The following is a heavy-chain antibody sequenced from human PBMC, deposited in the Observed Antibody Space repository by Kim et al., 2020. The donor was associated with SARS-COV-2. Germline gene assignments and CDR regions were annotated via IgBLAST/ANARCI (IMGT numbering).Heavy chain of an antibody. Sequence: GGSLRLSCAASGFTFSSYEMNWVRQAPGKGLEWVSYISSSGSTIYYADSVKGRFTISRDNAKNSLYLQMNSLRAEDTAVYYCASSPFDFWSGYSYYYYYYGMDVWGQGTTVTVSS. CDR3: ASSPFDFWSGYSYYYYYYGMDV. V-gene: IGHV3-48*03. CDR2: ISSSGSTI. D-gene: IGHD3-3*01. J-gene: IGHJ6*02. CDR1: GFTFSSYE.